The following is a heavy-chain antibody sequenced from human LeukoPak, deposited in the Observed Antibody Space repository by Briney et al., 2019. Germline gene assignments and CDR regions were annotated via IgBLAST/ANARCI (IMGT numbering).Heavy chain of an antibody. V-gene: IGHV3-21*01. CDR2: ISTSSGYI. D-gene: IGHD6-19*01. CDR3: ARELYSSGPFDY. Sequence: PGGSLSLSCAASGFTFSTYNMNWVRQAPGKGLEWVSPISTSSGYIYYADSVKGRFTISRDNAKNSLYLQMNSLRAEDTAVYYCARELYSSGPFDYWGQGTLVTVSS. CDR1: GFTFSTYN. J-gene: IGHJ4*02.